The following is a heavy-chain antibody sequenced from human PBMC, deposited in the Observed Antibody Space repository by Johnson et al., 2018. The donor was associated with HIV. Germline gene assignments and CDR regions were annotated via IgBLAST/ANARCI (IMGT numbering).Heavy chain of an antibody. CDR2: ISNDGSNK. J-gene: IGHJ3*02. CDR1: GFTFSSYD. V-gene: IGHV3-30*03. Sequence: QVQLVESGGGLVKPGGSLRLSCAASGFTFSSYDMNWVRQTTGKGLEWVAVISNDGSNKYYADSVKGRFTISRDNSKNTLYLEMNSLRAEDTAVYYCARDYETIWGQGTMVTVSS. D-gene: IGHD3-16*01. CDR3: ARDYETI.